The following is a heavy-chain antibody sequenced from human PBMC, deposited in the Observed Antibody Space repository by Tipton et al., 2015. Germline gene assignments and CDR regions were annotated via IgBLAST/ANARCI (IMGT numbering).Heavy chain of an antibody. D-gene: IGHD2-2*02. CDR3: ARHASIEVGPTAIPNWFDP. CDR1: GDSISTKSYH. CDR2: INNSGST. J-gene: IGHJ5*02. V-gene: IGHV4-39*01. Sequence: TLSLTCIVSGDSISTKSYHWGWIRQPPGKGLEWIGTINNSGSTYYNPSLKSRVTISVDTSKNQFSLRLTSVTAAETALYYYARHASIEVGPTAIPNWFDPWGQGTLVTVSS.